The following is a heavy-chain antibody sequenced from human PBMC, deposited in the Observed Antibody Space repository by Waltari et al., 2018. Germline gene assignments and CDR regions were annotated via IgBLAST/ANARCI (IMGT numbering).Heavy chain of an antibody. CDR1: GGTISSYA. J-gene: IGHJ6*02. Sequence: QVQLVQAGAELKKPASSVKVSCKASGGTISSYAIHWVRQAPGQGLVWMGGIIPVIGKAAYPQNFQGRVTITADTTSTAYMELTSLRSDDAAVYYCARGAHGRLDVWGQGTTVLVYS. CDR2: IIPVIGKA. V-gene: IGHV1-69*10. CDR3: ARGAHGRLDV.